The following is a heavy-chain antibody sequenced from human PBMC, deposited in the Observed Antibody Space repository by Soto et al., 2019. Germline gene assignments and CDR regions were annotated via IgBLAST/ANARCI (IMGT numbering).Heavy chain of an antibody. CDR2: INHSGST. CDR1: GGSFSGYY. V-gene: IGHV4-34*01. Sequence: SETLSLTCAVYGGSFSGYYWSWIRQPPGKGLEWIGEINHSGSTNYNPSLKSRVTISVDTSKNQFSLKLSSVTAADTAVYYCARDIVVVPAAIQHYYMDVWGKGTTVTVSS. D-gene: IGHD2-2*01. CDR3: ARDIVVVPAAIQHYYMDV. J-gene: IGHJ6*03.